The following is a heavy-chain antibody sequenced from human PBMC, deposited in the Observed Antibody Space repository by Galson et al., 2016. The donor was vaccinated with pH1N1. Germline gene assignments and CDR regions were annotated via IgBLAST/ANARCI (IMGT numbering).Heavy chain of an antibody. J-gene: IGHJ6*02. D-gene: IGHD3-9*01. Sequence: SLRLSCAASGFTFSDNIMHWVRQAPGKALDWVAFAPFDGREEIYADSVKGRFTISRDDSTNTLYLQMSSLRAEDTAVYYCAKDRPQMMLRYFDWLLGDAMDVWGQGTTVTVSS. CDR3: AKDRPQMMLRYFDWLLGDAMDV. V-gene: IGHV3-30*04. CDR1: GFTFSDNI. CDR2: APFDGREE.